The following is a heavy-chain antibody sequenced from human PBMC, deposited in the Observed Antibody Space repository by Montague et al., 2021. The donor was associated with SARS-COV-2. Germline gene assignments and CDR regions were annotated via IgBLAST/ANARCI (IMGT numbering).Heavy chain of an antibody. CDR2: INQSGST. J-gene: IGHJ4*02. CDR3: ARVVGAYYHTGTAYFDY. Sequence: SETLSLTCAVSGGSFSGYYWSWIRQPPGKGLEWIGEINQSGSTNXNPSLKSRVTLSVDTSRKQFSLKMTSLTAADTAVYYCARVVGAYYHTGTAYFDYWGQGTLVTVSS. V-gene: IGHV4-34*01. D-gene: IGHD3-22*01. CDR1: GGSFSGYY.